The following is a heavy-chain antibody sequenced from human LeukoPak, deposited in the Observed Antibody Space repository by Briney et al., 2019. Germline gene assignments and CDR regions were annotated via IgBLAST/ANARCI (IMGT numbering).Heavy chain of an antibody. V-gene: IGHV3-30-3*01. CDR3: ARDLNYYDSSGYYVD. Sequence: GGSLRLSCAASGFTFSSYAMHWVRQAPGKGLEWVAVISYDGSNKYYADSVKGRFTISRDNSKNTLYLQMNSLRAEHTAVYYCARDLNYYDSSGYYVDWGQGTLVTVSS. D-gene: IGHD3-22*01. CDR2: ISYDGSNK. CDR1: GFTFSSYA. J-gene: IGHJ4*02.